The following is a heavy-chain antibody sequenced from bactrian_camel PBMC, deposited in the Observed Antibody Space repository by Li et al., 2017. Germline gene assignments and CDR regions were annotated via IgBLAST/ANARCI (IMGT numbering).Heavy chain of an antibody. D-gene: IGHD1*01. CDR3: VIGFLADFGY. V-gene: IGHV3S55*01. J-gene: IGHJ6*01. Sequence: QVQLVESGGGSVQAGESLTLSCTVPPDTLDASDMGWYRQAPAMGNPCELVSTISSTGKAYYADSVKGRSTISRDNAKNMLYLQMNSLKTDDTAVYYCVIGFLADFGYADQGTQVTVS. CDR1: PDTLDASD. CDR2: ISSTGKA.